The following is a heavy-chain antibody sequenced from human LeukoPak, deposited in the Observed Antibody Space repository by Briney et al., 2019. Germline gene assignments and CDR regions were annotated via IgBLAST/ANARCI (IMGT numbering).Heavy chain of an antibody. J-gene: IGHJ6*03. V-gene: IGHV3-11*04. D-gene: IGHD2-2*01. CDR3: ARRPSTGYCSSTSCYYYYYYMDV. CDR1: GFTFSDYY. Sequence: GGCLRLSCAASGFTFSDYYMSWIRQAPGKGLEWVSYIISSGSTIYYADSVKGRFTISRDNAKNSLYLQMNSLRAEDTAVYYCARRPSTGYCSSTSCYYYYYYMDVWGKGTTVTVSS. CDR2: IISSGSTI.